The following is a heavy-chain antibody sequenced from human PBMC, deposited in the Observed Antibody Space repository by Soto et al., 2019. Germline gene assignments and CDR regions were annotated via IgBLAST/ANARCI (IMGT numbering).Heavy chain of an antibody. V-gene: IGHV1-69*12. CDR1: GGTFSSYA. D-gene: IGHD2-2*01. CDR3: ARMYCISTSCYPYYYGMDV. J-gene: IGHJ6*02. Sequence: QVQLVQSGAEVKKPGSSVKVSCKASGGTFSSYAISWVRQAPGQGLEWMGGIIPIFGTANYAQKFQGRVTITADESTSTAYMERSSLRSEDTAVYYCARMYCISTSCYPYYYGMDVWGQGTTVTVSS. CDR2: IIPIFGTA.